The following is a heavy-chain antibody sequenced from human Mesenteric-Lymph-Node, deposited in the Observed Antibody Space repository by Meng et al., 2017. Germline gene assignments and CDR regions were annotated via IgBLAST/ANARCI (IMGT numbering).Heavy chain of an antibody. CDR3: ARSSGWDIGAFDI. V-gene: IGHV4-59*10. CDR1: GFTFSVAY. J-gene: IGHJ3*02. Sequence: ESLKISCAASGFTFSVAYMNWVRQAPGKGLEWLGRIYTSGSTNYNPSLKSRVTMSVDTSKNQFSLKLSSVTAADTAVYYCARSSGWDIGAFDIWGQGTMVTVSS. D-gene: IGHD6-19*01. CDR2: IYTSGST.